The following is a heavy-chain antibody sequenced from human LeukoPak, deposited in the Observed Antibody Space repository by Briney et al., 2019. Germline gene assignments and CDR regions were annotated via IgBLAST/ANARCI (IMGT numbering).Heavy chain of an antibody. CDR2: IYYSGST. V-gene: IGHV4-39*07. CDR1: GGSISSSSYY. Sequence: PSETLSLTCTVSGGSISSSSYYWGWIRQPPGKGLEWIGSIYYSGSTYYNPSLKSRVTISVDTSTNQFSLKLSSVTAADTAVYYCAREAITMVRGVISYGMDVWGQGTTVTVSS. J-gene: IGHJ6*02. CDR3: AREAITMVRGVISYGMDV. D-gene: IGHD3-10*01.